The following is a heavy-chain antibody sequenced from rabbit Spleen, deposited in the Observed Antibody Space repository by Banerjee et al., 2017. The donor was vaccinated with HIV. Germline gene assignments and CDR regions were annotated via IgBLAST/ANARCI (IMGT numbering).Heavy chain of an antibody. CDR2: IDTGSSGFT. V-gene: IGHV1S40*01. CDR1: GVSFSGDSY. J-gene: IGHJ4*02. CDR3: ARDLPDIIGWNFGF. Sequence: QSLEESGGDLVKPGASLTLTCIASGVSFSGDSYMCWVRQAPGKGLEWIVCIDTGSSGFTYFANWAKGRFTISKTSSTTVTLQMTSLTAADTATYFCARDLPDIIGWNFGFWGPGTLVTVS. D-gene: IGHD1-1*01.